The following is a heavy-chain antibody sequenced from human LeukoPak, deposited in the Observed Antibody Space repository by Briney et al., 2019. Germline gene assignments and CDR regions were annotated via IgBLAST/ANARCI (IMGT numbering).Heavy chain of an antibody. V-gene: IGHV3-23*01. CDR3: AKSLELRPYYFDY. J-gene: IGHJ4*02. CDR1: GFTFSSYA. Sequence: GGSLRLSCAASGFTFSSYAMSWVRQAPGKGLEWVSAISGSGGSTYYADSVKGRFTISRDNSKNTLYLQMNSLRAEGTAVYYCAKSLELRPYYFDYWGQGTLVTVSS. D-gene: IGHD1-7*01. CDR2: ISGSGGST.